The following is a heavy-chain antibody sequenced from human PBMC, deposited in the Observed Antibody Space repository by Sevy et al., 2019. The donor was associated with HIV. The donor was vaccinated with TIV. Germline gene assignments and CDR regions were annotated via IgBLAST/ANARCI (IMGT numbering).Heavy chain of an antibody. D-gene: IGHD3-22*01. CDR2: ISYDGSNK. V-gene: IGHV3-30*18. CDR3: AKRKGLGYYYYGMDV. J-gene: IGHJ6*02. CDR1: GFTFSSYG. Sequence: GGSLRLSCAASGFTFSSYGMHWVRQAPGKGLEWVAVISYDGSNKYYADSVKGRFTISRDNSKNTLYLQMNSLRAEDTAVSFCAKRKGLGYYYYGMDVWGQGTTVTVSS.